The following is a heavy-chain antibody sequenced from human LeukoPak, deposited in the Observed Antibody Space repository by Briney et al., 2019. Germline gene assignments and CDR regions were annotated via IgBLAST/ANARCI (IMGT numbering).Heavy chain of an antibody. J-gene: IGHJ5*02. CDR2: IFPADSDT. CDR3: ARRGDREWFGP. Sequence: GESLKISGKGSGFTFISSWIGWVRQTPGKGLEWMGIIFPADSDTKYSPSFQGQVTISADKSISPAYLQWSSLKASDTAMYYCARRGDREWFGPWGQGTLVTVSS. D-gene: IGHD3-10*01. CDR1: GFTFISSW. V-gene: IGHV5-51*01.